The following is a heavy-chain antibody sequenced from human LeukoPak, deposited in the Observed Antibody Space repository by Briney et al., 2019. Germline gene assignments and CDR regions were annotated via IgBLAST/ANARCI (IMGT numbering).Heavy chain of an antibody. J-gene: IGHJ5*02. Sequence: SETLSLTCTVSRGSITTYYWSSIRQPAGKGLEWIGNVYYRGSTTYNPSLKSRVSISVDMPKNQFSLKLRSVTAADTATYYCATDRQEGGSGSYWFDPWGQGTQVTVSS. D-gene: IGHD3-10*01. V-gene: IGHV4-59*01. CDR2: VYYRGST. CDR3: ATDRQEGGSGSYWFDP. CDR1: RGSITTYY.